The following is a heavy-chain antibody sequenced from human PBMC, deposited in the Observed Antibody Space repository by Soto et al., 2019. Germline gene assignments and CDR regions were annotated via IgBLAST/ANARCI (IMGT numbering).Heavy chain of an antibody. CDR1: GYTFTSYD. Sequence: QVQLVQSGAEVKKPGASVKVSCKASGYTFTSYDINWVRQATGQGLEWMGWMNPNSGNTGYAQKFQGRVTMTRNTXIXTXXMELSSLRSEDTAVYYCARGKYCSGGSCTYNWFDPWGQGTLVTVSS. J-gene: IGHJ5*02. CDR2: MNPNSGNT. V-gene: IGHV1-8*01. CDR3: ARGKYCSGGSCTYNWFDP. D-gene: IGHD2-15*01.